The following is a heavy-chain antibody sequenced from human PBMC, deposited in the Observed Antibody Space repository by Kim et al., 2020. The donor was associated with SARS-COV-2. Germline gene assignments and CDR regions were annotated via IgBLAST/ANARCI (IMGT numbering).Heavy chain of an antibody. D-gene: IGHD6-13*01. V-gene: IGHV1-18*01. Sequence: ASVKVSCKASGYTFTSYGISWVRQAPGQGLEWMGWISAYNGNTNYAQKLQGRVTMTTDTSTSTAYMELRSLRSDDTAVYYCSRGGYPGIAAAGTDAFDIWRQGTMVTVSS. CDR2: ISAYNGNT. J-gene: IGHJ3*02. CDR3: SRGGYPGIAAAGTDAFDI. CDR1: GYTFTSYG.